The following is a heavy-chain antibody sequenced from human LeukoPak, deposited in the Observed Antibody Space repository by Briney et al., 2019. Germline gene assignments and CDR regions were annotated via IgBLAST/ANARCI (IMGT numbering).Heavy chain of an antibody. J-gene: IGHJ4*02. Sequence: ASQTLSLTCAVSGGSISSGGHSWSWIRQPPGKGLEWIGYIYHSGSTYYNPSLKSRVTISVDRSKNQFSLKLSSVTAADTAVYYCARVYRDSSGYYTFDYWGQGTLVTVSS. V-gene: IGHV4-30-2*01. D-gene: IGHD3-22*01. CDR2: IYHSGST. CDR3: ARVYRDSSGYYTFDY. CDR1: GGSISSGGHS.